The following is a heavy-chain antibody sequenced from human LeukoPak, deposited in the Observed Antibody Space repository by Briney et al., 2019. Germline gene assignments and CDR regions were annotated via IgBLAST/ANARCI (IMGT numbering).Heavy chain of an antibody. CDR2: INHSGST. V-gene: IGHV4-34*01. J-gene: IGHJ6*02. Sequence: HPSETLSLTCAVYGGSFSGYYWSWIRQPPGKGLEWIGEINHSGSTNYNPSLKSRVTISVDTSKNQFSLKLSSVTAADTAVYYCASFEGYSGYDYGMDVWGQGTTVTVSS. CDR1: GGSFSGYY. D-gene: IGHD5-12*01. CDR3: ASFEGYSGYDYGMDV.